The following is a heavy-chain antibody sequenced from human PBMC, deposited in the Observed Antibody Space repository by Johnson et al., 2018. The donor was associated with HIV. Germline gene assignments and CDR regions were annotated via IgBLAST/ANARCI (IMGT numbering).Heavy chain of an antibody. CDR1: GFSFSDYY. CDR2: ISSSGSTI. J-gene: IGHJ3*02. CDR3: ARAPHPQWQWLPPGAFDI. D-gene: IGHD6-19*01. Sequence: QVQLVESGGGLIQPGGSLRLSCAASGFSFSDYYMNWIRQATGKGLEWVSYISSSGSTIYYADSVKGRFTISRDNAKNSLYLQMNSLRAEDTAVYYCARAPHPQWQWLPPGAFDIWGQGTMVTVS. V-gene: IGHV3-11*04.